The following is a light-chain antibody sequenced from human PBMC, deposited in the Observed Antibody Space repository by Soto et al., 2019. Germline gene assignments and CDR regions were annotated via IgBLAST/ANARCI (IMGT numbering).Light chain of an antibody. CDR3: QQRSNWPRT. CDR2: DAS. V-gene: IGKV3-11*01. CDR1: QRVSSY. Sequence: EIVLTQSPATLSLSPGERATLSCRASQRVSSYLAWYQQKPGQAPRLLIYDASNRATGIPARFSGSGSGTAFTLTISSLEPEDFAVYYCQQRSNWPRTFGQGTKLEIK. J-gene: IGKJ2*02.